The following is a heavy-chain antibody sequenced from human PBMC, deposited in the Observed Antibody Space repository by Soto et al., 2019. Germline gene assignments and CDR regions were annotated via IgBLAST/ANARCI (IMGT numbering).Heavy chain of an antibody. V-gene: IGHV5-51*01. D-gene: IGHD3-22*01. CDR1: GYSFTSYW. CDR3: ASAKTSRGYYYDSSGYAFDI. J-gene: IGHJ3*02. Sequence: LKISCKGSGYSFTSYWIGWVRQMPGKGLEWMGIIYPGDSDTRYSPSFQGQVTISADKSISTAYLQWSSLKASDTAMYYCASAKTSRGYYYDSSGYAFDIWGQGTMVTVSS. CDR2: IYPGDSDT.